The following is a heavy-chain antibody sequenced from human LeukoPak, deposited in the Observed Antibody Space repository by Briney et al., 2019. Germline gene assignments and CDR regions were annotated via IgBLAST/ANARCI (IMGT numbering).Heavy chain of an antibody. CDR1: GGTFSSYA. J-gene: IGHJ6*02. CDR2: IIPILGIA. CDR3: ARVIVAARPVHYYCYGMDV. V-gene: IGHV1-69*04. D-gene: IGHD6-6*01. Sequence: SVKVSCKASGGTFSSYAISWVRQAPGQGLEWMGRIIPILGIANYAQKFQGRVTITADKSTSTAYMELSSLRSEDTAVYYCARVIVAARPVHYYCYGMDVWGQGTTVTVSS.